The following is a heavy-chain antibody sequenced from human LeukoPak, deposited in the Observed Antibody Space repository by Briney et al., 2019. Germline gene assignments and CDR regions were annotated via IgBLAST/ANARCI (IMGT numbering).Heavy chain of an antibody. D-gene: IGHD2-2*01. Sequence: GGSLRLSCAASGFIFTNYEMNWVRQAPGKGLELVSYISSSGSTIYYADSVKGRFTISRDNAKNSLYLQMNSLRAEDTAIYYCARVNKGYCSSTSCSPDSDYGYWGQGTLVTVSS. J-gene: IGHJ4*02. CDR2: ISSSGSTI. V-gene: IGHV3-48*03. CDR3: ARVNKGYCSSTSCSPDSDYGY. CDR1: GFIFTNYE.